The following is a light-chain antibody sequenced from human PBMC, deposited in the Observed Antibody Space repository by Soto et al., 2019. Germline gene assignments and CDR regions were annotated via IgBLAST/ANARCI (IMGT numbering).Light chain of an antibody. Sequence: QSVLIQPPSASGTPGQGVIISCSGRSSNIGVNTVDWYQQFPGTAPKVLIYTNNQRPSGVPDRFSGSKSGTSASLAISGLQSEDEADYYCAVWDDSLNGVVFGGGTKLTVL. CDR3: AVWDDSLNGVV. V-gene: IGLV1-44*01. CDR2: TNN. CDR1: SSNIGVNT. J-gene: IGLJ2*01.